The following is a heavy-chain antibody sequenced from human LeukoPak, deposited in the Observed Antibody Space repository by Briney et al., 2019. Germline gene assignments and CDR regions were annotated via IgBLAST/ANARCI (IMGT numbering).Heavy chain of an antibody. V-gene: IGHV3-66*01. CDR2: IYSGGNT. D-gene: IGHD2-15*01. CDR3: ARARIPPRDWFDP. J-gene: IGHJ5*02. CDR1: GFTVSSNY. Sequence: GGSLRLSCAASGFTVSSNYMSWVRQAPGKGLEWVSVIYSGGNTYYADSVKGRFTISRDNSKNTLYLQMNSLRAEDTAVYYCARARIPPRDWFDPWGQGTLVTVSS.